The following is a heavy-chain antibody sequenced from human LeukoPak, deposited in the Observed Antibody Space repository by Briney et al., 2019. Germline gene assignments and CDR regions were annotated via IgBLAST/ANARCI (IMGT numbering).Heavy chain of an antibody. V-gene: IGHV3-21*01. CDR2: ISGDSSYK. Sequence: PGGSLRLSCAASGFTFSSHSINWVRQAPGKGLEGVSSISGDSSYKYYADSVRGRFTISRDNAKNSMYLQMTSLRAEDTAMYYCARGPGIAVAPLQHWGQGTLVTVSS. J-gene: IGHJ1*01. CDR1: GFTFSSHS. CDR3: ARGPGIAVAPLQH. D-gene: IGHD6-19*01.